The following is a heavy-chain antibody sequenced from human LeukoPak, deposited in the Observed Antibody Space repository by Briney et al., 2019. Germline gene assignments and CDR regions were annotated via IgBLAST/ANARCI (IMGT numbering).Heavy chain of an antibody. CDR3: ARGVYIAAAQYAY. J-gene: IGHJ4*02. CDR1: GGSISSYY. D-gene: IGHD6-13*01. V-gene: IGHV4-59*01. CDR2: IYYSGTT. Sequence: SETLSLTYTVSGGSISSYYWSWIRQPPGKGLEWIGYIYYSGTTNYNPSLKSRVTISVDTSKNQFSLKLSSVTAADTAVYYCARGVYIAAAQYAYWGQGTLVTVSS.